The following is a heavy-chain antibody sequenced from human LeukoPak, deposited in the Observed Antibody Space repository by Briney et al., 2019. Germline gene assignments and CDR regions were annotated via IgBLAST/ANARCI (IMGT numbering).Heavy chain of an antibody. Sequence: PGGSLRLSCAASGFTFSSYAMSWVRQAPGKGLEWVSAISGSGGRTYYVDSVKGRLTISRDNSKNTLYLQMNSLRAEDTAVYYCAKDGARWLVSDYWGQGTLVTVSS. D-gene: IGHD6-19*01. CDR2: ISGSGGRT. J-gene: IGHJ4*02. CDR1: GFTFSSYA. V-gene: IGHV3-23*01. CDR3: AKDGARWLVSDY.